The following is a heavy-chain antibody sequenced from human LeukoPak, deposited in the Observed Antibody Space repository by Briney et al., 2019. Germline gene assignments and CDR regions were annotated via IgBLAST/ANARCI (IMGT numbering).Heavy chain of an antibody. D-gene: IGHD6-19*01. Sequence: SETLSLTCTVSGGSISSSSYYWGWIRQPPGKGLEWIGSIYFTGTTLYNPSLTSRVTISVDTSKNQFSLQLNSVTPEDTAVYYCARENYSSGWSHWYFDLWGRGTLVTVSS. CDR1: GGSISSSSYY. CDR2: IYFTGTT. J-gene: IGHJ2*01. CDR3: ARENYSSGWSHWYFDL. V-gene: IGHV4-39*02.